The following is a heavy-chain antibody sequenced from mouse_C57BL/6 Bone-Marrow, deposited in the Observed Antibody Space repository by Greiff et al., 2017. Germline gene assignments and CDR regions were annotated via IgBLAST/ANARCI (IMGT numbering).Heavy chain of an antibody. CDR1: GYSITSGYY. Sequence: VQLKQSGPGLVKPSQSLSLTCSVTGYSITSGYYWNWIRQFPGNKLEWMGYISYDGSNNYNPSLKNRISITRDTSKNQFFLKLNSVTTEDTATYYCARRIIGGFAYWGQGTLVTVSA. J-gene: IGHJ3*01. CDR2: ISYDGSN. CDR3: ARRIIGGFAY. D-gene: IGHD2-14*01. V-gene: IGHV3-6*01.